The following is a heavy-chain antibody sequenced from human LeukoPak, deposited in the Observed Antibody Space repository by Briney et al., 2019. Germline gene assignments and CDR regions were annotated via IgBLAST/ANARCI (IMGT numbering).Heavy chain of an antibody. CDR1: GFTFRSYA. CDR2: ISYDGSNK. J-gene: IGHJ3*02. Sequence: PGRSLRLSCAGSGFTFRSYAMHWVRQAPGKGLEWVAVISYDGSNKDYADSVKGRFTISRDNSKNTLFLQMNSLRAEDTAVYYRAREIFNGFDIWGQGTMVTVSS. CDR3: AREIFNGFDI. V-gene: IGHV3-30-3*01.